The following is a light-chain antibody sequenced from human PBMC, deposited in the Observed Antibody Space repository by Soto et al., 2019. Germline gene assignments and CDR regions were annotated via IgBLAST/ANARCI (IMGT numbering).Light chain of an antibody. CDR1: QSVSSSF. V-gene: IGKV3-20*01. Sequence: EIVLTQSPGTLSLSPGERATLSCRASQSVSSSFLAWYQQKPGQAPRLLIYGASSRATGIPGRFSGSGFGTDFTLTITRLESEDSAVYYCQTFDTLPRYTFGQGTKLEI. CDR3: QTFDTLPRYT. CDR2: GAS. J-gene: IGKJ2*01.